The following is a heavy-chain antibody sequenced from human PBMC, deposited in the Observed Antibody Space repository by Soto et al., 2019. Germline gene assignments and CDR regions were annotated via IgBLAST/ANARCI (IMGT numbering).Heavy chain of an antibody. CDR1: GYTFTSYG. D-gene: IGHD2-2*01. Sequence: ASVKVSCKASGYTFTSYGISWVRQAPGQGLEWMGWISAYNGNTNYAQKLQGRITMTTDTSTSTAYMELRSQRSDDTAVYYCRRFGLSYIVVVPAAILGAFDIWGQGTMVTVSS. V-gene: IGHV1-18*01. CDR2: ISAYNGNT. CDR3: RRFGLSYIVVVPAAILGAFDI. J-gene: IGHJ3*02.